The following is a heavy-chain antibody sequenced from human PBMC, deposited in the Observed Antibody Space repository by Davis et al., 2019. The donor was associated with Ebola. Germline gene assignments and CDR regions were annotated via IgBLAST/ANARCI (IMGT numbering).Heavy chain of an antibody. D-gene: IGHD4-17*01. V-gene: IGHV3-9*01. CDR3: TISTPSTVTTDY. J-gene: IGHJ4*02. CDR2: ISWNSGSI. CDR1: GFTFDDYA. Sequence: SLTLSCAASGFTFDDYAMHWVRQAPGKGLEWVLGISWNSGSIGYADSVKGRFTISRDNAKNSLYLQMNSLKTEDTAVYYCTISTPSTVTTDYWGQGTLVTVSS.